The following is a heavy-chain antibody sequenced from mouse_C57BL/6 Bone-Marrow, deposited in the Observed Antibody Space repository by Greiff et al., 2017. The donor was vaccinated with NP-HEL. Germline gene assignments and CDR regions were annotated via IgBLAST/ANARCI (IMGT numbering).Heavy chain of an antibody. D-gene: IGHD2-12*01. J-gene: IGHJ3*01. V-gene: IGHV1-55*01. Sequence: VQLQQPGAELVKPGASVKMSCKASGYTFTSYWINWVKQRPGQGLEWIGDIYPGSGSTNYNEKFKSKATLTVDTSSSTAYMQLSSLTSEDSAVYYCASAYSRSAWFAYWGQGTLVTVSA. CDR2: IYPGSGST. CDR3: ASAYSRSAWFAY. CDR1: GYTFTSYW.